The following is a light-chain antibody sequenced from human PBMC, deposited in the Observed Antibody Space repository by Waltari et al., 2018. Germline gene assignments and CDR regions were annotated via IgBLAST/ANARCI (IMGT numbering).Light chain of an antibody. CDR1: YGSLPTTSY. Sequence: QTVVTQEPSLSVSPGGTVTLTCDLSYGSLPTTSYATWYQQTPGQAPRTLVYKANARSSGVPDRFSGSILGNTAALTITGAQADDESDYYCALYMGSGIWVFGGGTRLTVL. CDR2: KAN. CDR3: ALYMGSGIWV. J-gene: IGLJ3*02. V-gene: IGLV8-61*01.